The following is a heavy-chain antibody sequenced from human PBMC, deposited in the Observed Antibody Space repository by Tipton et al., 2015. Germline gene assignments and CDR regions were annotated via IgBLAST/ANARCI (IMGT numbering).Heavy chain of an antibody. CDR1: GFTFSDYS. V-gene: IGHV3-11*01. CDR3: ARGGYSSVWPSGF. D-gene: IGHD6-19*01. Sequence: SLRLSCAASGFTFSDYSMKWIRQAPGEGLEWVSEITSSGSTMYYADSVKGRFTISRDNAKNSLYLQMNSLRGEDTAVYYCARGGYSSVWPSGFWGPGTLVTVSS. CDR2: ITSSGSTM. J-gene: IGHJ4*02.